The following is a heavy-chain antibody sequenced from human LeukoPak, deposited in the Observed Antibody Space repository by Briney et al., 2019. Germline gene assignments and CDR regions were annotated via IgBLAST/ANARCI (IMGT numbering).Heavy chain of an antibody. Sequence: SETLSLTCTVSGGSISSGGYYWSWLRQHPGKGLEWIGYIYYSGSTYYNPSLKSRVTISVDTSKNQFSLKLSSVTAADTAVYYCARASDPTGVDYWGQGTLVTVSS. CDR3: ARASDPTGVDY. CDR2: IYYSGST. CDR1: GGSISSGGYY. V-gene: IGHV4-31*03. J-gene: IGHJ4*02. D-gene: IGHD7-27*01.